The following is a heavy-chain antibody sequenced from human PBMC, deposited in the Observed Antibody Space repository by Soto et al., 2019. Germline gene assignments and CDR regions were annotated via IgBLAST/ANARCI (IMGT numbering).Heavy chain of an antibody. J-gene: IGHJ6*04. D-gene: IGHD6-13*01. Sequence: QVQLVQSGAEVKKPGSSVKVSCKASGGTFSSYAISWVRQAPGQGLEWMGGIIPIFGTANYAQKFQGRVTITADESTSTAYMELSSLRSEYTAVYYCARSGIAAAGTYYYYYGMDVWGEGTTVTVSS. CDR1: GGTFSSYA. CDR2: IIPIFGTA. V-gene: IGHV1-69*01. CDR3: ARSGIAAAGTYYYYYGMDV.